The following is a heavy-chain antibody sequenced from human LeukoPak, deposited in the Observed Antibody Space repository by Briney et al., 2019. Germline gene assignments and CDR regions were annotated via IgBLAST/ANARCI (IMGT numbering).Heavy chain of an antibody. CDR3: ATSTLILRLIFDY. J-gene: IGHJ4*02. Sequence: GGSLRLSCAASGVTFSSYGMSWGRHAPGKGLEWVSAISGGGGGTYYADSVKSRFIISRDNSKNTLYLQMNRLRAEDPAVYYCATSTLILRLIFDYWGQGTLVTVSS. CDR1: GVTFSSYG. CDR2: ISGGGGGT. D-gene: IGHD4-17*01. V-gene: IGHV3-23*01.